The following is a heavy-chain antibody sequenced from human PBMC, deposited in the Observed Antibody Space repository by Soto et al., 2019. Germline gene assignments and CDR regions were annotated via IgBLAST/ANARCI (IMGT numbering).Heavy chain of an antibody. CDR3: AGREFASSSFRYYYYAVDV. Sequence: SETLSLTCAVYGGSFSDYFWTWIRQPPGKGLEWIGEINHSGSTNFNPSLKSRVAISADTSRNQFSLRVTSVTAAETAVYYCAGREFASSSFRYYYYAVDVWGKGTTVAVSS. CDR1: GGSFSDYF. D-gene: IGHD6-6*01. CDR2: INHSGST. J-gene: IGHJ6*04. V-gene: IGHV4-34*01.